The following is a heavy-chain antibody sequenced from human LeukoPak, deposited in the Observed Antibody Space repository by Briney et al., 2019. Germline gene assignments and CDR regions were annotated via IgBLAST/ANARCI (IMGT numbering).Heavy chain of an antibody. D-gene: IGHD1-7*01. V-gene: IGHV1-69*04. CDR1: GGTFSSYA. CDR3: ARDLPEGTLGAFDI. Sequence: SEKVSCKASGGTFSSYAISWVRQAPGQGLEWMGRIIPILGIANYAQKFQGRVTITADKSTSTAYMELSSLRSEDTAVYYCARDLPEGTLGAFDIWGQGTLVTVSS. CDR2: IIPILGIA. J-gene: IGHJ3*02.